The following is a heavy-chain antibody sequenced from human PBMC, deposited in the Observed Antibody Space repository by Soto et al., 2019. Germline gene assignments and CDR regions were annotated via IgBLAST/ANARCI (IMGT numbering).Heavy chain of an antibody. J-gene: IGHJ4*02. Sequence: GGSLRLSCAASGFTFSSYAMSWVRQAPGKGLEWVSAISGSGGSTYYADSVKGRFTISRDNSKNTLHLQMNSLRAEDTAVYYCAKFVAVVVAAPYFDYWGQGTLVTVSS. CDR2: ISGSGGST. CDR1: GFTFSSYA. D-gene: IGHD2-15*01. V-gene: IGHV3-23*01. CDR3: AKFVAVVVAAPYFDY.